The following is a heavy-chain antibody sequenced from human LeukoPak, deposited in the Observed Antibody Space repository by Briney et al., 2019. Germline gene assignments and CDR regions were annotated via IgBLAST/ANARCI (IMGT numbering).Heavy chain of an antibody. D-gene: IGHD6-13*01. Sequence: AASVKVSCKASGYTFTSYYMHWVRQAPGQGLEWMGIINPSGGSTSYAQKFQGRVTMTRDTSTSTVYMELSSLRSEDTAVYYCARDLSGIAAAATGPGYWGQGTLVTVSS. CDR3: ARDLSGIAAAATGPGY. V-gene: IGHV1-46*01. J-gene: IGHJ4*02. CDR1: GYTFTSYY. CDR2: INPSGGST.